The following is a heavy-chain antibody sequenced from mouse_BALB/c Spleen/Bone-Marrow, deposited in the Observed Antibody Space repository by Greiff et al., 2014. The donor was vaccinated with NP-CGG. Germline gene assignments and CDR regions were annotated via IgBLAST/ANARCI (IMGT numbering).Heavy chain of an antibody. J-gene: IGHJ2*01. CDR2: ITYDGSN. V-gene: IGHV3-6*02. CDR3: ARRGYGNLDY. CDR1: GYSITSGYY. Sequence: EVQLQQSGPGLVKPSQSLSLTCSVPGYSITSGYYWNWIRQFPGNKLEWMGYITYDGSNNYNPSLKNRISITRDTSKNQFFLKLNSVTTEDTATYYCARRGYGNLDYWGQGTTLTVSS. D-gene: IGHD2-10*02.